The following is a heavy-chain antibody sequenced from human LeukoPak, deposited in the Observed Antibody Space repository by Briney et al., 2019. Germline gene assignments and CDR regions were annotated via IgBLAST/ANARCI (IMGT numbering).Heavy chain of an antibody. Sequence: GGSLRLSCAASGFTFSSHAMHWVRQAPGKGLEWVSFISYDGSTKTYADSVKGRFTTSRDISLHLQMNSLRVEDTAVYYCVRNNNNDYWGQGTLATVSS. J-gene: IGHJ4*02. V-gene: IGHV3-30*02. CDR3: VRNNNNDY. CDR2: ISYDGSTK. D-gene: IGHD2/OR15-2a*01. CDR1: GFTFSSHA.